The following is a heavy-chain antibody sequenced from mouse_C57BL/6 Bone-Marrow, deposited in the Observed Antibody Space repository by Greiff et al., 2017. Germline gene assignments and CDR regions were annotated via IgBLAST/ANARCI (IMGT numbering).Heavy chain of an antibody. CDR1: GYTFTSST. D-gene: IGHD2-2*01. J-gene: IGHJ1*03. CDR2: INPSSGYT. V-gene: IGHV1-4*01. Sequence: QVQLQQSGAELARPGASVKMSCKASGYTFTSSTMHWVKQRPGQGLEWIGYINPSSGYTKYNQKFKDKATLTADKSSSTAYMQLRSLTSADSAVYYCARWLPGYWYFDVWGTGTTVTVSS. CDR3: ARWLPGYWYFDV.